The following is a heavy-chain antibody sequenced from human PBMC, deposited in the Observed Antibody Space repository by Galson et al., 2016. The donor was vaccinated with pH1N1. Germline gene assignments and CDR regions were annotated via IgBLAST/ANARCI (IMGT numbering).Heavy chain of an antibody. CDR1: GHKFTSSW. J-gene: IGHJ3*02. V-gene: IGHV5-51*01. Sequence: QSGAEVKKPGESLKISCKGSGHKFTSSWIGWVRQMPGKGLEWMGIIYLGGSLIRYRPSFQGQVTISADKSVNIVYLEWGSLKASDTAMYYCARQNDYGDYRGDAFDIW. CDR2: IYLGGSLI. D-gene: IGHD4-17*01. CDR3: ARQNDYGDYRGDAFDI.